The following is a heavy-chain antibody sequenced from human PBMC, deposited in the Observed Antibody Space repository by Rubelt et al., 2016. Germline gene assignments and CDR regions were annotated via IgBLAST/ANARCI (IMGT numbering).Heavy chain of an antibody. CDR3: AKGGVGWNYYHY. J-gene: IGHJ4*02. Sequence: ECGGGLVQPGGSLRLSCSASGFTFRSYAMSWVRQAPGKGLEWVSAISGSGDSTYYADSVKGRFTISRDNSKNTLYLQMNSLRAEDTAVYYCAKGGVGWNYYHYWGQGTLVTVSS. V-gene: IGHV3-23*01. D-gene: IGHD6-19*01. CDR2: ISGSGDST. CDR1: GFTFRSYA.